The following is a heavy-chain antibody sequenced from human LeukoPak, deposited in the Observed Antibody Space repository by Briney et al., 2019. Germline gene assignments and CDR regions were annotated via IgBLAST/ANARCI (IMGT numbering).Heavy chain of an antibody. CDR2: INPNSGGT. Sequence: EASVKVSCKASGYTFTGYFMHWVRQAPGQGLEWMGWINPNSGGTNYAQKFQGRVTMTGDTSISTAYMELSRLRSDDTAVYYCARDYRIMINVEFDPWGQGTLVTVSS. CDR1: GYTFTGYF. CDR3: ARDYRIMINVEFDP. V-gene: IGHV1-2*02. D-gene: IGHD3-16*01. J-gene: IGHJ5*02.